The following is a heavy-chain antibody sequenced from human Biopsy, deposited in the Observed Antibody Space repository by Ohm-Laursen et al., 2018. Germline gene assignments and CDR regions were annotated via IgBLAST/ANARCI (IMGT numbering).Heavy chain of an antibody. V-gene: IGHV4-59*01. CDR3: ARVGAGAPSIDYFDY. J-gene: IGHJ4*02. Sequence: GTLSLTCIVSGGSIGSFFWSWIRQPPGKGLEWTGYIYCSGSTNYNPSLRSRVTISVDRSKNQFSLELSSVTAADTAVYYCARVGAGAPSIDYFDYWGQGALVTVSS. CDR1: GGSIGSFF. D-gene: IGHD1-26*01. CDR2: IYCSGST.